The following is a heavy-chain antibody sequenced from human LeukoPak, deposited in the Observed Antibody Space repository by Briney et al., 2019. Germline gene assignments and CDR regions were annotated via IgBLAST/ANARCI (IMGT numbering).Heavy chain of an antibody. CDR2: ISGRGGST. Sequence: PVGSLRLSCAASGFTFRSYAMSWVRQTPGKRLEWVSGISGRGGSTHYADSVKGRFTISRDNTKNTLYLQMNSLRAEDTAVYYCAKKFSGYSNPEDYWGQGTLVTVSS. J-gene: IGHJ4*02. CDR1: GFTFRSYA. D-gene: IGHD5-18*01. V-gene: IGHV3-23*01. CDR3: AKKFSGYSNPEDY.